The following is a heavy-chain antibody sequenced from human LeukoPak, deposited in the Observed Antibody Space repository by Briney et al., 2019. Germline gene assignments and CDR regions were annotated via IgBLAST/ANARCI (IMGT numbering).Heavy chain of an antibody. CDR2: ISWNSGSI. D-gene: IGHD6-13*01. CDR3: AKDIAAAGTYVFDY. V-gene: IGHV3-9*03. J-gene: IGHJ4*02. Sequence: GRSLRLSCAASGFTFDDYAMHWVRQAPGKGLEWVSGISWNSGSIGYADSVKGRFTISRDNAKNSLYLQMNSLRAEDMALYYCAKDIAAAGTYVFDYWGRGTLVTVSS. CDR1: GFTFDDYA.